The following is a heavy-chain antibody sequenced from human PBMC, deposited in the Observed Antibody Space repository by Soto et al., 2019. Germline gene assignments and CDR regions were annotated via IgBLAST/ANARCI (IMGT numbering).Heavy chain of an antibody. Sequence: EVQLVQSGAEVKKPGESLRISCKGSGYSFTSYWISWVRQMPGKGLEWMGRIDPSDSYTNYSPSFQGHVTISADKSISTAYLQWSSLKAWDTAMYYCARLAMATRRGYYGMDVWGQGTTVTVSS. D-gene: IGHD5-12*01. V-gene: IGHV5-10-1*01. CDR2: IDPSDSYT. CDR1: GYSFTSYW. J-gene: IGHJ6*02. CDR3: ARLAMATRRGYYGMDV.